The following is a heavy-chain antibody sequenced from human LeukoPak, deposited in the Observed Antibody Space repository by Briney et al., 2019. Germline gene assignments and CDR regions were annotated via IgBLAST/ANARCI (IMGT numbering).Heavy chain of an antibody. CDR1: GGSISSYY. V-gene: IGHV4-59*08. CDR2: IYYSGST. CDR3: ARPKSVTGYQKYYYYGMDV. Sequence: PSETLSLTCTVSGGSISSYYWSWIRQPPGKGLEWIGYIYYSGSTNYNPSLKSRVTISVDTSKNQFSLKLSSVTAADTAVYYCARPKSVTGYQKYYYYGMDVWGQGTTVTVSS. J-gene: IGHJ6*02. D-gene: IGHD3-9*01.